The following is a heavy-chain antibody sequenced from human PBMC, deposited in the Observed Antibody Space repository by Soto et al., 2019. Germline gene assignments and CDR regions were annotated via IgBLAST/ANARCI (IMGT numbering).Heavy chain of an antibody. D-gene: IGHD3-9*01. Sequence: GGSLRLSCAASGFTFSSYSMNWVRQAPGNGLEWVSSISSSSSYIYYADSVKGRFTISRDNAKNSLYLQMNSLRAEDTAVYYCARMYYDILTGPERDYYYYGMDVWGQGTTVTVSS. V-gene: IGHV3-21*01. CDR3: ARMYYDILTGPERDYYYYGMDV. CDR2: ISSSSSYI. CDR1: GFTFSSYS. J-gene: IGHJ6*02.